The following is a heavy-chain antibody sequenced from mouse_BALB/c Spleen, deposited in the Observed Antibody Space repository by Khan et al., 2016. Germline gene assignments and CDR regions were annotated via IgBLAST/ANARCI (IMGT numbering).Heavy chain of an antibody. J-gene: IGHJ1*01. CDR1: DYTFTTYW. D-gene: IGHD1-1*01. V-gene: IGHV1-7*01. CDR3: ASVAGYYHGSSGYFDV. Sequence: VKLLESGAELAKPGASVKMSCKAPDYTFTTYWMHWVKQRPGQGLEWIGYINPSTGSTEYNQRFKDKATLTADKSSSTAYMQLSSLTSEDSAVYSCASVAGYYHGSSGYFDVWGPGTSVNGSS. CDR2: INPSTGST.